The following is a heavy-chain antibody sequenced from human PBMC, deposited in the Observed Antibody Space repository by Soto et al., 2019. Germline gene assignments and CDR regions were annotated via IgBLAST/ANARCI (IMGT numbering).Heavy chain of an antibody. CDR3: AKDRSMSWTSDH. Sequence: QVQLVESGGGVVQPGRSLRLSCAASGFTFSSDGMHWVRQAPGKGLEWVAVISANGKDRFYAGSVKGRFTISRDNSKNTVYLQMNSLRVEDTATYYCAKDRSMSWTSDHWGQGTLVTVSS. V-gene: IGHV3-30*18. D-gene: IGHD6-13*01. CDR1: GFTFSSDG. CDR2: ISANGKDR. J-gene: IGHJ4*02.